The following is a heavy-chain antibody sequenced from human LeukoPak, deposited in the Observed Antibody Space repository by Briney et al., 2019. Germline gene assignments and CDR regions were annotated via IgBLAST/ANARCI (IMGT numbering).Heavy chain of an antibody. CDR3: ARGDGSTVTNFDY. CDR1: GFTFSSYG. V-gene: IGHV3-48*01. CDR2: ISSSSSTI. J-gene: IGHJ4*02. Sequence: GGSLRLSCAASGFTFSSYGMHWVRQAPGKGLEWVSYISSSSSTIYYADSVKGRFTISRDNAKNSLYLQMNSLRAEDTAVYYCARGDGSTVTNFDYWGQGTLVTVSS. D-gene: IGHD4-17*01.